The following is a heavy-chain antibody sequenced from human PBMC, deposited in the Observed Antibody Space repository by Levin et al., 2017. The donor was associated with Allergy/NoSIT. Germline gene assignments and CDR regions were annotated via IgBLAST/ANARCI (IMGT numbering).Heavy chain of an antibody. CDR3: AKDRFSSGRYETAFDI. V-gene: IGHV3-9*01. CDR2: ISWNSGSI. CDR1: GFTFDDYA. J-gene: IGHJ3*02. Sequence: PGGSLRLSCAASGFTFDDYAMHWVRQAPGKGLEWVSGISWNSGSIGYADSVKGRFTISRDNAKNSLYLQMNSLRAEDTALYYCAKDRFSSGRYETAFDIWGQGTMVTVSS. D-gene: IGHD6-19*01.